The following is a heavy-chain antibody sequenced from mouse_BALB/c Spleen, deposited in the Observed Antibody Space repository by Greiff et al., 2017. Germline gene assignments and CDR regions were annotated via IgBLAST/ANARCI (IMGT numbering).Heavy chain of an antibody. CDR1: GFAFSSYD. D-gene: IGHD2-12*01. V-gene: IGHV5-12-1*01. J-gene: IGHJ3*01. CDR3: ARHEGLRRGFAY. CDR2: ISSGGGST. Sequence: EVMLVESGGGLVKPGGSLKLSCAASGFAFSSYDMSWVRQTPEKRLEWVAYISSGGGSTYYPGTVKGRFTISRYNAKNTLYLQMSSLKSEDTAMYYCARHEGLRRGFAYWGQGTLVTVSA.